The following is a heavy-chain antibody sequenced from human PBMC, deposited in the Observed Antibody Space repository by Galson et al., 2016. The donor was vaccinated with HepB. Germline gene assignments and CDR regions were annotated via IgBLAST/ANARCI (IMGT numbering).Heavy chain of an antibody. CDR2: ISAYNGNT. D-gene: IGHD3-22*01. Sequence: SVKVSCKAFGYNFINYGITWVRQAPGQGLEWMGWISAYNGNTKYSQKVQGRVTMTTDTSTMTAYMEWTSLKSDDTAVYYCARDSVWRGGYYFDSSGLYDYWGQGTLVTVSS. CDR3: ARDSVWRGGYYFDSSGLYDY. V-gene: IGHV1-18*01. J-gene: IGHJ4*02. CDR1: GYNFINYG.